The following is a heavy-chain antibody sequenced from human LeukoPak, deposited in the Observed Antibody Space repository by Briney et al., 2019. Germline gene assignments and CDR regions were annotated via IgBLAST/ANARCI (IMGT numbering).Heavy chain of an antibody. CDR2: ISSSSSYI. D-gene: IGHD3-3*01. V-gene: IGHV3-21*01. CDR3: TRKKEKDDFWSGYYADYYYGMDV. J-gene: IGHJ6*02. CDR1: GFTFSSYS. Sequence: GGSLRLSCAASGFTFSSYSMTWVRQAPGKGLEWVSSISSSSSYIYYADSVKGRFTISRDNAKNSLYLQMNSLRAEDTAVYYCTRKKEKDDFWSGYYADYYYGMDVWGQGTTVTVSS.